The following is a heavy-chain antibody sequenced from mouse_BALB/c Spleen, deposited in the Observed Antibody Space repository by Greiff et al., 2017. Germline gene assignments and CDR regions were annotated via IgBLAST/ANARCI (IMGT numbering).Heavy chain of an antibody. CDR1: GFTFSDYY. J-gene: IGHJ3*01. Sequence: DVKLVESGGGLVKPGGSLKLSCAASGFTFSDYYMYWVRQTPEKRLEWVATISDGGSYTYYPDSVKGRFTISRDNAKNNLYLQMSSLKSEDTAMYYCARDYYGSSPDWGQGTLVTVSA. D-gene: IGHD1-1*01. CDR2: ISDGGSYT. V-gene: IGHV5-4*02. CDR3: ARDYYGSSPD.